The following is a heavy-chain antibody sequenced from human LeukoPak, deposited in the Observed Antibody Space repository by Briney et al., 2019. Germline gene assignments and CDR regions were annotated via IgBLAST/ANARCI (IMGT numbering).Heavy chain of an antibody. V-gene: IGHV1-2*02. D-gene: IGHD5-12*01. CDR2: INPNSGGT. Sequence: GASVKVSCKASGYTFTGYYMHWVRQAPGQGLEWMGWINPNSGGTNYAQKLQGRVTMTRDTSISTAYMELSRLRSDDTAVYYCARGGAGWLQSNWFDPWGQGTLVTVSS. CDR1: GYTFTGYY. CDR3: ARGGAGWLQSNWFDP. J-gene: IGHJ5*02.